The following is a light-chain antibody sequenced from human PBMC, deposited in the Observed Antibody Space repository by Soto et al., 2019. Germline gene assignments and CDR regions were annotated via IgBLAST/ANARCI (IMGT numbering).Light chain of an antibody. CDR2: DVN. J-gene: IGLJ1*01. CDR3: CSYAGRYIYV. Sequence: QSALTQPRSVSGSPGQSVTISRTGTNTDIGTYNYVSWYQQHPGKAPKLMIYDVNKRPSGVPDRFSGSKSGNTASLTISGLQAEDEADYYCCSYAGRYIYVFGTGTKVTVL. CDR1: NTDIGTYNY. V-gene: IGLV2-11*01.